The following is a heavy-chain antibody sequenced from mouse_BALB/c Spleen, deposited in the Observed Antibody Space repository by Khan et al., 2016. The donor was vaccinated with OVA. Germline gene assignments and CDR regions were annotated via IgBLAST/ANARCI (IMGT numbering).Heavy chain of an antibody. J-gene: IGHJ2*01. CDR2: ISYSDST. D-gene: IGHD1-1*01. V-gene: IGHV3-2*02. Sequence: EVQLQESGPGLVKPSQSLSLTCTVTGYSITSNYAWNWLRQFPGNKLEWMGYISYSDSTSYNPSLKSRISITRDTSQNQFFLQLNSVTTEDTATYYCARGNYYGYYFDYWGQGTTLTVSS. CDR1: GYSITSNYA. CDR3: ARGNYYGYYFDY.